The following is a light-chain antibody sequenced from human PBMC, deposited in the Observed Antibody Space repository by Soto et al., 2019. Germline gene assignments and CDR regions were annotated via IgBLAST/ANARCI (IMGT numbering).Light chain of an antibody. J-gene: IGKJ2*01. V-gene: IGKV1-5*01. CDR3: QQYNSYPYT. CDR2: DAS. CDR1: QSISSW. Sequence: DIQMTQSPSTLSASVGDRVTITCRASQSISSWLAWYQQKPGKAPKLLIYDASSMESGVPSSFSGGGSGTDFTLTISSLQPDYLATYYCQQYNSYPYTFGQRTNLEIK.